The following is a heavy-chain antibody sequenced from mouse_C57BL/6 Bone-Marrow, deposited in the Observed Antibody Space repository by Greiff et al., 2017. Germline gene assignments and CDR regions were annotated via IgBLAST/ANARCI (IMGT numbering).Heavy chain of an antibody. Sequence: VQLQQSGAELVKPGASVKLSCKASGYTFTEYTIHWVKQRSGQGLEWIGWFYPGSGSIKYNEKFKDKATLTADKSSSTVYMELSRLTSEDSAVYFCARHEEEEVRYGSRQYYFDYWGQGTTLTVSA. CDR2: FYPGSGSI. V-gene: IGHV1-62-2*01. CDR3: ARHEEEEVRYGSRQYYFDY. J-gene: IGHJ2*01. D-gene: IGHD1-1*01. CDR1: GYTFTEYT.